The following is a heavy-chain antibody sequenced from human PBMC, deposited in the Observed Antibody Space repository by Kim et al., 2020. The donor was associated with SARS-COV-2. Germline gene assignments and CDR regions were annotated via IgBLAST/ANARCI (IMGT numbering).Heavy chain of an antibody. J-gene: IGHJ5*02. CDR2: ISYDGSNK. D-gene: IGHD6-19*01. V-gene: IGHV3-30*04. CDR3: ARGIAVAGTRFDP. CDR1: GFTFSSYA. Sequence: GGSLRLSCAASGFTFSSYAMHWVRQARGKGLEWVAVISYDGSNKYYADSVKGRFTISRDNSKNTLYLQMNSLRAEDTAVYYCARGIAVAGTRFDPWGQGTLVTVSS.